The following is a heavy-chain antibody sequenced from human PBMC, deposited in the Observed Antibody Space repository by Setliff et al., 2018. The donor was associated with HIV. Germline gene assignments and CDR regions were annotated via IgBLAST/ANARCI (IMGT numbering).Heavy chain of an antibody. CDR3: ARGNDSVWESFRSPLKYFFDF. CDR2: IYTSGST. D-gene: IGHD3-16*02. CDR1: GGSISSGSYY. V-gene: IGHV4-61*09. J-gene: IGHJ4*02. Sequence: SETLSLTCTVSGGSISSGSYYWSWIRQPAGKGLEWIWHIYTSGSTNYNPSLKSRVTISGDTSKNHFSLKLSSVTAADTAVYYCARGNDSVWESFRSPLKYFFDFWGQGTLVTVSS.